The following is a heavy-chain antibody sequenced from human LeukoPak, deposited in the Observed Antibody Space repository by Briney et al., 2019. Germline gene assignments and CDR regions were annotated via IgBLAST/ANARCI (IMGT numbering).Heavy chain of an antibody. Sequence: ASVKVSCKASGYTFTGYYMHWVRQAPGQGLEWMGRINPNSGGTNYAQKFQGRVTMTRDTSTSTVYMELSSLRSEDTAVYYCARDQAAAGLYYYYGMDVWGQGTTVTVSS. CDR2: INPNSGGT. J-gene: IGHJ6*02. V-gene: IGHV1-2*06. D-gene: IGHD6-13*01. CDR1: GYTFTGYY. CDR3: ARDQAAAGLYYYYGMDV.